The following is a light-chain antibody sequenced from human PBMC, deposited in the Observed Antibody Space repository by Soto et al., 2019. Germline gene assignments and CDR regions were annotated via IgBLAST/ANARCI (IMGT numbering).Light chain of an antibody. J-gene: IGLJ2*01. CDR1: SSDIGAYNF. CDR3: TSRTTSTTLI. Sequence: QSVLTQPASVSGSPGQSITISCTGTSSDIGAYNFASWYQQHPGKAPKLMLYDVNIRPSGVSNRFSGSKSGNTASLTISGLQAEDEADYYCTSRTTSTTLIFGGGTKVPV. V-gene: IGLV2-14*03. CDR2: DVN.